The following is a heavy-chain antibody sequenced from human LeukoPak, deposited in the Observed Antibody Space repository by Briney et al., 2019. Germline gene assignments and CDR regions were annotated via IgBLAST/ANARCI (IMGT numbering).Heavy chain of an antibody. CDR1: GYTFTGYY. V-gene: IGHV1-2*02. CDR2: INPNSGGT. Sequence: EASVKVSCKASGYTFTGYYMHWVRQAPGQGLEWMGWINPNSGGTNYAQKFQGRVTMTRDTSIGTAYMELSRLRSDDTAVYYCARDLGSHSSSWYSDWFDPWGQGTLVTVSS. D-gene: IGHD6-13*01. J-gene: IGHJ5*02. CDR3: ARDLGSHSSSWYSDWFDP.